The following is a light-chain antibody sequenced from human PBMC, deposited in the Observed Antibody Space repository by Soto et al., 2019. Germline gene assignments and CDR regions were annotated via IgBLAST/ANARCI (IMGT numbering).Light chain of an antibody. CDR1: SSDVGGSNY. CDR2: DVS. V-gene: IGLV2-14*01. CDR3: SSYTSSSTLYV. J-gene: IGLJ1*01. Sequence: QSALTQPASVSGSPGQSITISCTGTSSDVGGSNYVSLYQQHPGKAPKLMIYDVSSRPSGVSNRFSGSKSGNTASLTRSGLQSEDEADYYCSSYTSSSTLYVFGTGTKLTVL.